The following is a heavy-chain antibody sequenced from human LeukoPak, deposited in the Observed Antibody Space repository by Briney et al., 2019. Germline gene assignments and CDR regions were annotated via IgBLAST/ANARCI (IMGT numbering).Heavy chain of an antibody. CDR2: TSYDGSNK. Sequence: GGSLRLSCAASGFTFSSYGMHWVRQAPGKGLGWVAVTSYDGSNKYYADSVKGRFTISRDNSKNTLYLQMNSLRAEDTAVYYCAKDPYDYGDYVPDYWGQGTLVTVSS. J-gene: IGHJ4*02. D-gene: IGHD4-17*01. V-gene: IGHV3-30*18. CDR3: AKDPYDYGDYVPDY. CDR1: GFTFSSYG.